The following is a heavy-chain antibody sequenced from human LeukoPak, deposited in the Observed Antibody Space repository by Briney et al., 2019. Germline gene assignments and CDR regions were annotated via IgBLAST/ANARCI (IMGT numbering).Heavy chain of an antibody. D-gene: IGHD1-26*01. CDR2: IYSSGST. J-gene: IGHJ5*02. CDR3: ARQMELLNWFDP. V-gene: IGHV4-39*01. CDR1: GDSISRSYYY. Sequence: PSETLSLTCTVSGDSISRSYYYWAWIRQPPGKGLEWIGTIYSSGSTNYNSSLKSRVTISADTCKNQFSLRLSSVTAADTAVYFCARQMELLNWFDPWGQGTLVTVSS.